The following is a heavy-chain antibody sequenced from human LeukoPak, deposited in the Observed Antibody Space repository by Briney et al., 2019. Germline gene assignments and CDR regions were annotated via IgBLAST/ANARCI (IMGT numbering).Heavy chain of an antibody. CDR1: GYTFTSYY. V-gene: IGHV1-46*01. CDR3: ARDRGVDYCSSGSCSHYYYYMDV. D-gene: IGHD2-15*01. Sequence: ASVKVSCKASGYTFTSYYMHWVRQAPGQGLEWMGIINPSGGSTSYAQKFQGRVTMTRDTSISTAYMELSRLRSDDTAVYYCARDRGVDYCSSGSCSHYYYYMDVWGKGTTVTISS. CDR2: INPSGGST. J-gene: IGHJ6*03.